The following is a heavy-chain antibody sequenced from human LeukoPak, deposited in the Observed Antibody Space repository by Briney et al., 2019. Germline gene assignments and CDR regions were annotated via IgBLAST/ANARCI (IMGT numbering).Heavy chain of an antibody. V-gene: IGHV1-2*02. CDR3: ARPGPTYYYDSSGYSAYYYYGMDV. D-gene: IGHD3-22*01. CDR2: INPNSGGT. CDR1: GYTFTGYY. Sequence: ASVKVSCKASGYTFTGYYMHWVRQAPGQGLEWMGWINPNSGGTNYAQKFQGRVTMTRDTSTSTAYMELSRLRSDDTAVYYCARPGPTYYYDSSGYSAYYYYGMDVWGQGTTVTVSS. J-gene: IGHJ6*02.